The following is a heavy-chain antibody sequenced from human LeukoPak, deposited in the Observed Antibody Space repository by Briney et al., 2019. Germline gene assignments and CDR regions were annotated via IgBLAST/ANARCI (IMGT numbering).Heavy chain of an antibody. J-gene: IGHJ3*02. CDR3: ARDIGRIVVVVGGDDAFDI. CDR1: GYTFTSYG. D-gene: IGHD2-15*01. V-gene: IGHV1-18*01. CDR2: ISAYNGNT. Sequence: ASVKVSCKASGYTFTSYGISWVRQAPGQGLEWMGWISAYNGNTNYAQKLQGRVTMTTDTSTSTAYMELRSLRSDDTAVYYRARDIGRIVVVVGGDDAFDIWGQGTMVTVSS.